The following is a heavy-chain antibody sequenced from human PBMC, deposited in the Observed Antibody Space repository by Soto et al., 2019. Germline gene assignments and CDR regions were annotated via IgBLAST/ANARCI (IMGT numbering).Heavy chain of an antibody. V-gene: IGHV3-13*01. J-gene: IGHJ3*02. D-gene: IGHD2-15*01. CDR1: GFTFSSYD. CDR2: IGTAGDT. Sequence: GGSLRLSCATSGFTFSSYDMHWVRQATGKGLEWVSAIGTAGDTYYPGSVKGRFTISRENAKNSLYLQMNSLRAGDTAVYYCARSCSGGSCYLDAFDIWGQGTMVTVSS. CDR3: ARSCSGGSCYLDAFDI.